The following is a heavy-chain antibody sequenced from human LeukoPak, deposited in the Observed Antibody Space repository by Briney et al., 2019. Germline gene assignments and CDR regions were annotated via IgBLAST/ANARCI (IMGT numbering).Heavy chain of an antibody. D-gene: IGHD2-15*01. CDR1: GGTFSSYA. J-gene: IGHJ6*02. CDR3: ARGSSVPTDTIVVVVAATNYYYGMDV. V-gene: IGHV1-69*01. CDR2: IIPIFGTA. Sequence: GSSVKVSCKASGGTFSSYAISWVRQAPGQGPEWMGGIIPIFGTANYAQKFQGRVTITADESTSTAYMELSSLRSEDTAVYYCARGSSVPTDTIVVVVAATNYYYGMDVWGQGTTVTVSS.